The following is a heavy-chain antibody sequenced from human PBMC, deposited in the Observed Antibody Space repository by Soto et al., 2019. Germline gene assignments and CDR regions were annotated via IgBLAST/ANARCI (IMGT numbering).Heavy chain of an antibody. CDR1: GFTFSSYS. V-gene: IGHV3-21*01. Sequence: EVQLVESGGGLVKPGGSLRLSCAASGFTFSSYSMNWVRQAPGKGLEWVSSISSSSSYIYYADSVKGRFTISRDNAKNSLYLQMNSLRAEDTAVYYCARGKGTRSRLVDYWGQGTLVTVSS. D-gene: IGHD2-2*01. CDR3: ARGKGTRSRLVDY. CDR2: ISSSSSYI. J-gene: IGHJ4*02.